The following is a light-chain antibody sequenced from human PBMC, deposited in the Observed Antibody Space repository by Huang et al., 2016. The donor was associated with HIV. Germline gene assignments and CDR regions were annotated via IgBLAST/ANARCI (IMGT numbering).Light chain of an antibody. V-gene: IGKV3-20*01. Sequence: EIVLTQSPGTLSVSPGERATLSCRASQSVSGAYLAWYQQRPGQAPRLLIDGASSRATGIPDRFSGSGSGTDFTLTISRLESEDFAVYYCQQYGSSPTFGQGTKVDIK. CDR2: GAS. CDR3: QQYGSSPT. J-gene: IGKJ1*01. CDR1: QSVSGAY.